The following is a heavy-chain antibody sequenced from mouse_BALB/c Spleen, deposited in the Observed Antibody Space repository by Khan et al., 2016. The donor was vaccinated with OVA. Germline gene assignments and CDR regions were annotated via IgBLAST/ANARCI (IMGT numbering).Heavy chain of an antibody. J-gene: IGHJ4*01. CDR2: IAPGSGST. CDR1: GYTFTSYW. CDR3: ARSNYYGSGLYAMDY. D-gene: IGHD1-1*01. V-gene: IGHV1S41*01. Sequence: DLVMPGAAVTLSCKASGYTFTSYWINWIKQRPGQGLEWIGRIAPGSGSTSYSDMFTGKATLTVDASSSSAYIQLSSLSSEDSAVYFCARSNYYGSGLYAMDYWGQGTSVTVSS.